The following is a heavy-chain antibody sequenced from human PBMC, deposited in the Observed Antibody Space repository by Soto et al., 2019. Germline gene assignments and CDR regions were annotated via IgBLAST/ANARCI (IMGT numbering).Heavy chain of an antibody. CDR2: IRSKTNSYAT. Sequence: PWGSLRLSCAASGFTFGGSAMHWVRQASGKGLEWVGHIRSKTNSYATAYAESVKGRFTISRDDSMNTAYLQMNSLKTKDTAVYFCTRQTDAVQWLVVPTDYNFDYWGQGTLVTVSS. J-gene: IGHJ4*02. CDR3: TRQTDAVQWLVVPTDYNFDY. D-gene: IGHD6-19*01. V-gene: IGHV3-73*01. CDR1: GFTFGGSA.